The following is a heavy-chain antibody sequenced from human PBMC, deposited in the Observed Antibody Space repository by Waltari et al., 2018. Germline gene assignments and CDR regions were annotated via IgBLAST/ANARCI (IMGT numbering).Heavy chain of an antibody. CDR3: ARGVVVPAAPDDYYYYMDV. CDR1: GGTFSSYA. V-gene: IGHV1-69*14. D-gene: IGHD2-2*01. CDR2: IIPIFGTA. J-gene: IGHJ6*03. Sequence: QVQLVQSGAEVKKPGSSVKVSCKASGGTFSSYAISRVRQAPGHGLEWMGGIIPIFGTANYAQKFQGRVTITADKSTSTAYMELSSLRSEDTAVYYCARGVVVPAAPDDYYYYMDVWGKGTTVTVSS.